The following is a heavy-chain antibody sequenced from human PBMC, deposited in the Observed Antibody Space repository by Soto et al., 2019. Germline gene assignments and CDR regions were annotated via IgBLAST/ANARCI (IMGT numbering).Heavy chain of an antibody. CDR3: AKDVNYSSGWEAFDI. Sequence: PGGSLSLSCAASGFTFSSYAMSWVRQAPGKGLEWVSAISGSGGSTYYADSVKGRFTISRDNSKNTLYLQMNSLRAEDTAVYYCAKDVNYSSGWEAFDIWGQGTMVTVSS. V-gene: IGHV3-23*01. D-gene: IGHD6-19*01. J-gene: IGHJ3*02. CDR1: GFTFSSYA. CDR2: ISGSGGST.